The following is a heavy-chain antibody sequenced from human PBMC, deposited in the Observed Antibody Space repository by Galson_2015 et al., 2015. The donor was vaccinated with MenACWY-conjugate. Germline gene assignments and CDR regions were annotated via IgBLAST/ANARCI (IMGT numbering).Heavy chain of an antibody. J-gene: IGHJ4*02. Sequence: SLRLSCAASGFTFNNYWMHWVRQPPGKGLEWISYIKADGSFSNYADSVKGRFTISTDNAKNMVYLQMDGLGDEDTAAYFCARDNNWSFDSWGQGTLVTVSS. CDR3: ARDNNWSFDS. CDR1: GFTFNNYW. V-gene: IGHV3-74*01. CDR2: IKADGSFS. D-gene: IGHD1-1*01.